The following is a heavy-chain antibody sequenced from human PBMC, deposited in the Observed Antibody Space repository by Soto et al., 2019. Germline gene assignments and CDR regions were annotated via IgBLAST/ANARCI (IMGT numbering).Heavy chain of an antibody. D-gene: IGHD6-13*01. Sequence: SQTLSLTCAISGDSVSSNSAAWNWIRQSPSRGLEWLGRTYYRSKWYNDYAVSVKSRITINPDTSKNQFSLQLNSVTPEDTAVYYCAREELQQQLVRRPDAPGPFGYWGQGTLVTVSS. J-gene: IGHJ4*02. V-gene: IGHV6-1*01. CDR3: AREELQQQLVRRPDAPGPFGY. CDR2: TYYRSKWYN. CDR1: GDSVSSNSAA.